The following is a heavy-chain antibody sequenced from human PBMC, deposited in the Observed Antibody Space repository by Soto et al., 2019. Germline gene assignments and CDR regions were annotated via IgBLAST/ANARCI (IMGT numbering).Heavy chain of an antibody. J-gene: IGHJ4*02. CDR3: AKEAFGYCISDPCPKEFDY. D-gene: IGHD2-2*01. V-gene: IGHV3-23*01. CDR1: GFTFRNYA. CDR2: VSGSGGRT. Sequence: PGGSLRLSCAASGFTFRNYAMSWVRQAPGKGLEWVAAVSGSGGRTDYADSVKGRFIISSDNSKNMVYLQINSLRVHDTAVYYCAKEAFGYCISDPCPKEFDYWGQGTLVTVSS.